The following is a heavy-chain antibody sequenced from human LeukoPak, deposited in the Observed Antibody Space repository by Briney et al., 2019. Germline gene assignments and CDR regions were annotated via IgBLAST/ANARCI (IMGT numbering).Heavy chain of an antibody. CDR3: AREAGYYYYMDV. CDR1: GGSISSGSYY. J-gene: IGHJ6*03. V-gene: IGHV4-61*02. Sequence: PSETLSLTCTVSGGSISSGSYYWSWIRQPAGKGLEWIGRIYTSGSTNYNPSLKSRVTISVDTSKSQFSLKLSSVTAADTAVYYCAREAGYYYYMDVWGKGTTVTVSS. CDR2: IYTSGST.